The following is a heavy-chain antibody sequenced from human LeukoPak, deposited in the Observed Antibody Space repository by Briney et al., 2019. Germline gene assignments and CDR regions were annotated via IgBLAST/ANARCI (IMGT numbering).Heavy chain of an antibody. V-gene: IGHV1-2*06. Sequence: ASVKLSCKASGYTFTGHFIHWVRQALGQGLEWMGRVNPKTGDTTYAQEFQDRVTMTRDTSINTAYLDLSALGSDDTAVYYCARYKYHFDCWGQGSLVAVSS. CDR1: GYTFTGHF. CDR2: VNPKTGDT. CDR3: ARYKYHFDC. J-gene: IGHJ4*02. D-gene: IGHD2-2*01.